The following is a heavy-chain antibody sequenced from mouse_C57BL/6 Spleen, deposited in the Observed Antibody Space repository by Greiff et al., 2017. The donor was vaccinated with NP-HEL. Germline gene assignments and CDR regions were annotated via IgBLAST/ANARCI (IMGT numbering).Heavy chain of an antibody. V-gene: IGHV1-4*01. CDR2: INPSSGYT. J-gene: IGHJ2*01. Sequence: VQLQQSGAELARPGASVKMSCKASGYTFTSYTMHWVNQRPGQGLEWIGYINPSSGYTKYNQKFKDKATLTTDKSSSTAYLQLSSLTSEDSAVYYGARAVYGYDYDEGFDYWGQGTTLTVSS. D-gene: IGHD2-4*01. CDR1: GYTFTSYT. CDR3: ARAVYGYDYDEGFDY.